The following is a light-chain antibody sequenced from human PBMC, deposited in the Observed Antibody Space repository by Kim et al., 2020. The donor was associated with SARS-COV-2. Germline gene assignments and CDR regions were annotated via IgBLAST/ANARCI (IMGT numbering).Light chain of an antibody. CDR2: DAS. Sequence: LSPGERAPLSCRASQSVNNYLAWYQQRPGQAPRLLIYDASNTATGIPARFSGSGSGTDFTLTISSLEPEDAAVYYCQHRSSWPRTFGGGTKVDIK. CDR1: QSVNNY. J-gene: IGKJ4*01. V-gene: IGKV3-11*01. CDR3: QHRSSWPRT.